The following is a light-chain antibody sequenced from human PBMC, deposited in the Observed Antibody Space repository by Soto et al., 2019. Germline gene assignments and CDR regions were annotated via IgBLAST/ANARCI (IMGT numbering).Light chain of an antibody. Sequence: EIVMTQSPATLSVSPGERATLSCRASQSVSSNLAWYQQKPGQAPRLLIYGASTRATDIPARFSGSGSGTEFNLTISRLQSEDFAVYYCQQYNNWPLTFGGGTKVEIK. CDR1: QSVSSN. CDR2: GAS. CDR3: QQYNNWPLT. J-gene: IGKJ4*01. V-gene: IGKV3-15*01.